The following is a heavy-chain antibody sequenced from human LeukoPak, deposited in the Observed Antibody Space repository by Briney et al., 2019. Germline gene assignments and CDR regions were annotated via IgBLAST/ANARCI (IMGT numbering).Heavy chain of an antibody. V-gene: IGHV3-30*18. Sequence: GGSLRLSCGASGITFSNYGMHWARQAPGKGLEWLAVIAYDGKKEYYTDSVKGRFTISRDNSKNTLYLQMNSLRLEDTAVYYCAKNRIPTAITPDSWGQGTLATVSS. CDR1: GITFSNYG. J-gene: IGHJ5*01. CDR3: AKNRIPTAITPDS. D-gene: IGHD2-2*02. CDR2: IAYDGKKE.